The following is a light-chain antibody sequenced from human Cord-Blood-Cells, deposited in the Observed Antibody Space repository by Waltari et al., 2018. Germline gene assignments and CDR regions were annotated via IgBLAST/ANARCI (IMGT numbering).Light chain of an antibody. CDR1: QSISSY. Sequence: IQMTQSPSSLSASVGERVTITCRASQSISSYLNWYQQKPGKAPKLLIYAASSLQSGVPSRFSGSGSGTDFTLTISSLQPEDFATYYCQQSYSTPLTFGGGNKVEIK. CDR3: QQSYSTPLT. CDR2: AAS. V-gene: IGKV1-39*01. J-gene: IGKJ4*01.